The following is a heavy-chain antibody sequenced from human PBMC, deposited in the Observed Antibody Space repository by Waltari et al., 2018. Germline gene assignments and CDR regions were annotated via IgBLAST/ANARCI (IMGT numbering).Heavy chain of an antibody. CDR1: GYSISSGYY. D-gene: IGHD3-22*01. J-gene: IGHJ4*02. CDR3: ARGGGTMIVVVIFDY. V-gene: IGHV4-38-2*01. CDR2: IYHSGST. Sequence: QVQLQESGPGLVKPSETLSLTCAVSGYSISSGYYWGWIRQPPGKGLAWIGSIYHSGSTYYNPSLKSRVTISVDTSKNQFSLKLSSVTAADTAVYYCARGGGTMIVVVIFDYWGQGTLVTVSS.